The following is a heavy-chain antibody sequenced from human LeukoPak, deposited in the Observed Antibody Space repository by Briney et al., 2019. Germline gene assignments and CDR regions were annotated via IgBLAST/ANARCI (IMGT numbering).Heavy chain of an antibody. D-gene: IGHD3-10*01. J-gene: IGHJ4*02. CDR1: GYTFTSYG. V-gene: IGHV1-18*01. CDR3: AKKKYYYGSGSYYFFDY. CDR2: ISAYNGNT. Sequence: ASVKVSCKASGYTFTSYGISWVRQAPGQGLEWMGWISAYNGNTNYAQKLQGRVTMTTDTSTSTAYMELRRLRSDDTAVYYCAKKKYYYGSGSYYFFDYWGQGTLVTVSS.